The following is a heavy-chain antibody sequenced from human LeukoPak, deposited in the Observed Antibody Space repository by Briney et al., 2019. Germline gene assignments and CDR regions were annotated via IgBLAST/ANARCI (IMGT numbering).Heavy chain of an antibody. CDR3: ASAGSGYYYISAFDI. Sequence: GGSLRLSCAASGFTFSSYWMSWVRQAPGKGLEWVANIKQDGSEKYYVDSVKGRFTISRDNAKNSLYLQMNSLRAEDTAVYYCASAGSGYYYISAFDIWGQGTMVTVSS. CDR2: IKQDGSEK. J-gene: IGHJ3*02. V-gene: IGHV3-7*01. D-gene: IGHD3-22*01. CDR1: GFTFSSYW.